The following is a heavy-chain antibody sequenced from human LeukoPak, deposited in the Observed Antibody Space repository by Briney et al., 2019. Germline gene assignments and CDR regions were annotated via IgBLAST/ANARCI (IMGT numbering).Heavy chain of an antibody. J-gene: IGHJ4*02. CDR3: ARDARFSPGVYFDS. D-gene: IGHD1-14*01. CDR2: IGSAGNDI. V-gene: IGHV3-48*03. CDR1: GFTFRTYE. Sequence: GGSLRLSCVASGFTFRTYEMNWVRQAPGKGMERISYIGSAGNDIYYADSVKGRFTISRDNAKNSLYLQMSSLRAEDTAVYYCARDARFSPGVYFDSWGQGTLVTVSS.